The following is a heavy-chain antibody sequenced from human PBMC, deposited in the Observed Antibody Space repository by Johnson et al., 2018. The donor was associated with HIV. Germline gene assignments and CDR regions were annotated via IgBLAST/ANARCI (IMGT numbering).Heavy chain of an antibody. J-gene: IGHJ3*02. Sequence: QVKLVESGGGLVQPGGSLRLSCAASGFTFSSYWMSWVSQAPGKGMEWVAVISYDGSNKYYADSVTGRFTISRDNSKNTLYLQMGSLRAEDMAVYYCARALGAAGIKGGAFDIWGQGTMVTVSS. CDR1: GFTFSSYW. CDR3: ARALGAAGIKGGAFDI. V-gene: IGHV3-30*03. D-gene: IGHD6-13*01. CDR2: ISYDGSNK.